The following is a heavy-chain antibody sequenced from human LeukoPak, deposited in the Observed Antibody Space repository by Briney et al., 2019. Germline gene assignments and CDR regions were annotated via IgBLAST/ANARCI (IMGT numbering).Heavy chain of an antibody. Sequence: KAGGSLRLSCAASGFTFSDYYMSWIRQAPGMGLEWVSYISSSGSTIYYADSVKGRFTISRDNAKNSLYLQMNSPRAEDTAVYYCARDIVVVTATPYYWGQGTLVTVSS. CDR1: GFTFSDYY. D-gene: IGHD2-21*02. CDR3: ARDIVVVTATPYY. V-gene: IGHV3-11*04. CDR2: ISSSGSTI. J-gene: IGHJ4*02.